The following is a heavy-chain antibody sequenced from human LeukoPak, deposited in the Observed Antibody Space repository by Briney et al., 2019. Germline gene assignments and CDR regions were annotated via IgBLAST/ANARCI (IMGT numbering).Heavy chain of an antibody. J-gene: IGHJ5*02. CDR2: ISGNGVST. V-gene: IGHV3-23*01. CDR1: GFTFSTYA. Sequence: GSLILSCAASGFTFSTYAMTWVRRAPGKGLEWVSSISGNGVSTYYADSVKGRFTISRDNSKSTLYLQMNSLRAEDTAIYYCAKGRGNSGWPFDPWGQGTLVTVSS. CDR3: AKGRGNSGWPFDP. D-gene: IGHD6-19*01.